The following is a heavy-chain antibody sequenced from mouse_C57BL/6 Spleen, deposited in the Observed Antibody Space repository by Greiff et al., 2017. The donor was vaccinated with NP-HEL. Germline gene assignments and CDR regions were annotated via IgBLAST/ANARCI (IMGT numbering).Heavy chain of an antibody. Sequence: EVHLVESGPGLVKPSQSLSLTCSVTGYSITSGYYWNWIRQFPGNKLEWMGYISYDGSNNYNPSLKNRISITRDTSKNQFFLKLNSVTTEDTATYYCARGPYYFDYWGQGTTLTVSS. V-gene: IGHV3-6*01. CDR3: ARGPYYFDY. CDR2: ISYDGSN. J-gene: IGHJ2*01. CDR1: GYSITSGYY.